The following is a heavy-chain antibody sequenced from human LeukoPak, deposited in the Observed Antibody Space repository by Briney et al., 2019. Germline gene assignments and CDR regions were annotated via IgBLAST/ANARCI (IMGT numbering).Heavy chain of an antibody. CDR3: ARRRRGYSGYDEV. CDR1: GYTLTELS. D-gene: IGHD5-12*01. CDR2: FDPEDGET. Sequence: ASVKVSCKVSGYTLTELSMHWVRQAPGKGLEWMGGFDPEDGETIYAQKFQGRVTMTRDMSTSTVYMELSSLRSEDTAVYYCARRRRGYSGYDEVWGQGTLVTVSS. J-gene: IGHJ4*02. V-gene: IGHV1-24*01.